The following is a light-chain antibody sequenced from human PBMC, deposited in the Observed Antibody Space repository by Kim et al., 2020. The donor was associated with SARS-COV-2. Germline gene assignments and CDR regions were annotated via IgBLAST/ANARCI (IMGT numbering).Light chain of an antibody. V-gene: IGLV3-19*01. J-gene: IGLJ2*01. CDR1: SLRNFY. CDR3: NSRDSSGKGV. Sequence: VALGQTVRSTCQGDSLRNFYANWYQQKPGHAPLLVIYTKNNRPSGIPDRFSGSSSGNTASLTITGAQAEDEADYYCNSRDSSGKGVFGGGTQLTVL. CDR2: TKN.